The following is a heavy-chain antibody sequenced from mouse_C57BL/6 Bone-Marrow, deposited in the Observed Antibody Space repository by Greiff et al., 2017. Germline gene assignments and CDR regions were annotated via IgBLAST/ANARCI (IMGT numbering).Heavy chain of an antibody. J-gene: IGHJ2*01. CDR3: ARGDYGSSGYYFDY. V-gene: IGHV1-61*01. Sequence: QVQLQQPGAELVRPGSSVKLSCKASGYTFTSSWMDWVKQRPGQGLEWIGNIYPSDSETHYNQKFKDKATLTVDKSSSTAYMQLSSLTSEDSAVYYCARGDYGSSGYYFDYWGQGTTPTVAA. CDR1: GYTFTSSW. CDR2: IYPSDSET. D-gene: IGHD1-1*01.